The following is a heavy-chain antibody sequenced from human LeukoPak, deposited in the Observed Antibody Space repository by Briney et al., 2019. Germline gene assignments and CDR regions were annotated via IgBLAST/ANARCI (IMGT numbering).Heavy chain of an antibody. J-gene: IGHJ4*02. D-gene: IGHD3-22*01. Sequence: GGSLRLSCAASGFTFSSYWMHWVRQAPGKGLVWVSRINTDGSSTSYADSVKGRFTISRDNAKNTLYLQMNGLRAEDTAVYYCAREYYDSSGYRFDYWGQGTLVTVSS. CDR1: GFTFSSYW. V-gene: IGHV3-74*01. CDR2: INTDGSST. CDR3: AREYYDSSGYRFDY.